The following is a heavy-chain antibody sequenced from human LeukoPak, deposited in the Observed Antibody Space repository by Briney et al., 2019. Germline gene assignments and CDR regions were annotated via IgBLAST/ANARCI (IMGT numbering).Heavy chain of an antibody. Sequence: PGGSLRLSCAASGFTFSSYSMNWVRQAPGKGLEWVSYISSSSSTIYYADSVKGRFTISRDNAKNSLYLQMNSLRAEDTAVYYCAREDSSGLSGDGGDYWGQGTLVTVSS. CDR2: ISSSSSTI. CDR1: GFTFSSYS. CDR3: AREDSSGLSGDGGDY. D-gene: IGHD3-22*01. J-gene: IGHJ4*02. V-gene: IGHV3-48*04.